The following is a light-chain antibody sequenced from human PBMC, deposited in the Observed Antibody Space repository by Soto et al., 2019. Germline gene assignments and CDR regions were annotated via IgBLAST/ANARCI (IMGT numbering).Light chain of an antibody. V-gene: IGLV1-47*01. CDR1: SSNIGSNY. CDR3: VAWDDSLSGLVV. CDR2: RNN. J-gene: IGLJ2*01. Sequence: QSVLTQPPSASGTPGQRVTISCSGSSSNIGSNYVYWYQQLPGTAPKLLIYRNNQRPSGVPDRFSGSKSGTSASLAISGLRSEDEADYYCVAWDDSLSGLVVFGGGTQLTVL.